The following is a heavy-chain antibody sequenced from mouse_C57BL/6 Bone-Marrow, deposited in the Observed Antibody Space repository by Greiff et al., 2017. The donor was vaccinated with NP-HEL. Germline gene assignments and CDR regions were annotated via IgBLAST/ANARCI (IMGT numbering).Heavy chain of an antibody. CDR1: GFTFSSYA. V-gene: IGHV5-9-1*02. CDR3: TRGGTVVDAMDY. CDR2: ISSGGDYI. Sequence: EVQLVESGEGLVKPGGSLKLSCAASGFTFSSYAMSWVRQTPEKRLEWVAYISSGGDYIYYADTVKGRFTLSRDNARNTLYLQMSSLKSEDTAMYYCTRGGTVVDAMDYWGQGTSVTVSS. D-gene: IGHD1-1*01. J-gene: IGHJ4*01.